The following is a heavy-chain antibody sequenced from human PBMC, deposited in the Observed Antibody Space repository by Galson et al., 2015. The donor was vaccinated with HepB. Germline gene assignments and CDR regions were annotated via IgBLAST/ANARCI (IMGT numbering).Heavy chain of an antibody. D-gene: IGHD1-26*01. CDR1: GFTFNNAW. V-gene: IGHV3-15*01. CDR2: IKSEADGGTT. CDR3: SPLPSGSFPYYYFYMDV. J-gene: IGHJ6*03. Sequence: SLRLSCAASGFTFNNAWMSWVRQAPGKGLEWVGRIKSEADGGTTDYAGPVKGRFIISRDDSKNTLYLQMNSLKTEDTAVYHCSPLPSGSFPYYYFYMDVWGKGTTVTVSS.